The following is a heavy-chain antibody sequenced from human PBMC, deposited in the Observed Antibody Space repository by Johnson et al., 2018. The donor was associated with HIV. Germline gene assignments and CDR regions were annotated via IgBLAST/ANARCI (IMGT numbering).Heavy chain of an antibody. CDR1: GFTFSDYS. CDR2: IRSSGSTI. J-gene: IGHJ3*02. CDR3: ARNGLIPAAKGVAFDI. D-gene: IGHD2-2*01. Sequence: QVQLVESGGGLVKPGGSLRVSCAASGFTFSDYSMSWIRQAPGKGLAWVSYIRSSGSTIYYADSVKGRFTISRDNAKNSLYLQMNSLRAEDTALYYCARNGLIPAAKGVAFDIWGQGTTVTVSS. V-gene: IGHV3-11*01.